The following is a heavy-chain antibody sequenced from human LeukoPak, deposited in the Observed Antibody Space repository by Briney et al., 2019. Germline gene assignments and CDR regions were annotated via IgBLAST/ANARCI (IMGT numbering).Heavy chain of an antibody. CDR1: GYSISSGYY. CDR2: IYHSGST. D-gene: IGHD3-10*01. CDR3: ARERSSSYSGRYFDY. Sequence: SETLSLTCTVSGYSISSGYYWGWIRQPPGKGLEWIGSIYHSGSTYYNPSLKSRVTISVDTSKNQFSLKLSSVTAADTAVYYCARERSSSYSGRYFDYWGQGTLVTVSS. J-gene: IGHJ4*02. V-gene: IGHV4-38-2*02.